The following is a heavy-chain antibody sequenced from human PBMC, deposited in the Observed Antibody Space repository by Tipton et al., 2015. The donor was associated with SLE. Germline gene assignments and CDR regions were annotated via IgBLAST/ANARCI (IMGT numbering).Heavy chain of an antibody. CDR1: GGSFSGYY. CDR3: ARGRPAFDI. CDR2: INHSGST. V-gene: IGHV4-34*01. Sequence: TLSLTCAVYGGSFSGYYWSWIRQPPRKGLEWIGEINHSGSTNYNPSLKSRVTISVDTSKNQFSLKLSSVTAADTAVYYCARGRPAFDIWGQGTMVSVSS. J-gene: IGHJ3*02.